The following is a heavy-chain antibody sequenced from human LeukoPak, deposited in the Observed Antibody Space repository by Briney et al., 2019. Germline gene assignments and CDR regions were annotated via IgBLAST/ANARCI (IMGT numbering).Heavy chain of an antibody. V-gene: IGHV3-53*01. Sequence: GGSLRVSCAVSGFGVSRNHVAWIRQAPGKGLEWVSVRQPGNVSYYADSVKGRFTTSADSSKNSLYLQMNNLRSEDTALYYCARERYYDTYFDYWGQGTLVTVSS. J-gene: IGHJ4*02. CDR3: ARERYYDTYFDY. CDR1: GFGVSRNH. CDR2: RQPGNVS. D-gene: IGHD3-22*01.